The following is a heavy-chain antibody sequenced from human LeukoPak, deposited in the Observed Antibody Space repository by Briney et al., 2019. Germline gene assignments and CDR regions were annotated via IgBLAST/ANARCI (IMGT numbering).Heavy chain of an antibody. V-gene: IGHV1-69*04. CDR2: IIPILGIA. J-gene: IGHJ4*02. D-gene: IGHD6-19*01. CDR3: ARAGLGYFDY. Sequence: SVKVSCKASGYTFTSYGISWVRQAPGQGLEWMGRIIPILGIANYAQKFQGRVTITADKSTSTAYMELSSLRSEDTAVYYCARAGLGYFDYWGQGTLVTVSS. CDR1: GYTFTSYG.